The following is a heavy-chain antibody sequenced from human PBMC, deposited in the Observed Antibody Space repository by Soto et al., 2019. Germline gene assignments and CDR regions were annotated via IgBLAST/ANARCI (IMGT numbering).Heavy chain of an antibody. CDR2: IKRNSGGT. V-gene: IGHV1-2*02. CDR1: GCTFTGYY. J-gene: IGHJ6*02. D-gene: IGHD6-13*01. CDR3: AREEVVSPEGYTVKYYYYGMDV. Sequence: RVSCKVPGCTFTGYYMHWVRQAPVQGLAWIGWIKRNSGGTNNAQKFQGRVTMTRDTSISTAYMELSRLRSDDTEVYYCAREEVVSPEGYTVKYYYYGMDVWGQGTTVTVSS.